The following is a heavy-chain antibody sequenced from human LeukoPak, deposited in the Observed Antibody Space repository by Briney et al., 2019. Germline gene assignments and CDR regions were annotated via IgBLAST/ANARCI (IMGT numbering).Heavy chain of an antibody. CDR2: TSWNSGSI. CDR1: GFTFDDYA. Sequence: GRSLRLSCAASGFTFDDYAMHWVRQAPGKGLEWVSGTSWNSGSIGYADSVKGRFTISRDNAKNSLYLQMNSLRAEDMALYYCAKGGYSYGDLEGYFDYWGQGTLVTVSS. V-gene: IGHV3-9*03. J-gene: IGHJ4*02. CDR3: AKGGYSYGDLEGYFDY. D-gene: IGHD5-18*01.